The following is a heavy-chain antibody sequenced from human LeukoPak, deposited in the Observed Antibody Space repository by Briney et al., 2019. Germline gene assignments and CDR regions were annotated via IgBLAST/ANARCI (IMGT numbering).Heavy chain of an antibody. CDR3: ARGPLGAPAGNWFDP. CDR1: GGPISSYY. CDR2: IYYSGST. D-gene: IGHD1-26*01. V-gene: IGHV4-59*01. J-gene: IGHJ5*02. Sequence: SETLSLTCTVSGGPISSYYWSWIRQPPGKGLEWIGYIYYSGSTNYNLSLKSRVTISVDTSKNQFSLKLSSVIAADTAVYYCARGPLGAPAGNWFDPWGQGTLVTVSS.